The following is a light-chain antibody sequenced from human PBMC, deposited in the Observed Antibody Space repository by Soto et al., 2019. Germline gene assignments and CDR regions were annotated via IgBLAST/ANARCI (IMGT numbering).Light chain of an antibody. CDR2: DAS. J-gene: IGKJ1*01. CDR1: QSVSNY. Sequence: EIVLTQSPASLSLSPGERATLSCRASQSVSNYLAWYQQKPGQAPRLLIYDASNRATGIPARFSGSGSGTDFTLTTSSLEPEDFAVYYCQQRSNWPWTFGQGTKAEIK. CDR3: QQRSNWPWT. V-gene: IGKV3-11*01.